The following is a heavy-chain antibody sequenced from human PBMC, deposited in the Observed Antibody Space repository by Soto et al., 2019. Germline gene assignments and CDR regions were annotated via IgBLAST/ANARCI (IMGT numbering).Heavy chain of an antibody. CDR1: GFTFSSYN. V-gene: IGHV3-21*01. D-gene: IGHD4-17*01. Sequence: EVQLVESGGGLVKPGGSLRLSCAASGFTFSSYNMNWVRQAPVKGLEWVSALSSSSTYIYYADSVKGRFTISRDNAKNSLDMQMNSLRAEETAVDYCAGGGINYGDYRSMDGWGKGTTVTVSS. CDR2: LSSSSTYI. CDR3: AGGGINYGDYRSMDG. J-gene: IGHJ6*03.